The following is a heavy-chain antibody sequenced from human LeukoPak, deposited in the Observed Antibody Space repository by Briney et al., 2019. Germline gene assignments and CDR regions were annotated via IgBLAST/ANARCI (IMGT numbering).Heavy chain of an antibody. D-gene: IGHD2-2*01. CDR3: AREQVVVVPAALVY. V-gene: IGHV3-21*01. Sequence: PGGSLRLSCAASGFTFSSYSMNWVRQAPGKGLEWVSSISSSSSYIYYADSVKGRFTISRDNAKNSLYLQMNSLRAEDTAVYYCAREQVVVVPAALVYWGQGTLVTVSS. CDR1: GFTFSSYS. J-gene: IGHJ4*02. CDR2: ISSSSSYI.